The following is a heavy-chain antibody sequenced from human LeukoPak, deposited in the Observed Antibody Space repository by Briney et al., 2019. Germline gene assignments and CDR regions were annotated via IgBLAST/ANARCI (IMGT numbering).Heavy chain of an antibody. CDR3: ARAPLGMGFDS. CDR2: ITSSGGGT. D-gene: IGHD3-3*01. V-gene: IGHV3-23*01. J-gene: IGHJ5*01. CDR1: GFTFSTYA. Sequence: HSGGSLRLSCAASGFTFSTYAMTWVRQAPGKGLEWVSSITSSGGGTYYADSVRGRFTISRDNSKNTLYLQMKSLRVEDTAIYYCARAPLGMGFDSWGQGTLVTVSS.